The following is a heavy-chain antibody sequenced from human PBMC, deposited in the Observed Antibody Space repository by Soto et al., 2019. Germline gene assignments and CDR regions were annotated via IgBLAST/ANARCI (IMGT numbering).Heavy chain of an antibody. Sequence: QVQLVESGGGVVQPGRSLRLSCAASGFTFSSYGMHWVRQAPGKGLEWVAVISHDGSTKYYVDSVKGRFTISRDNSKNTLHLQMISLRPEDTALYYCAKPVQRSGYYYDYWYFDVWGRGTLVTVSS. V-gene: IGHV3-30*18. J-gene: IGHJ2*01. D-gene: IGHD3-22*01. CDR2: ISHDGSTK. CDR1: GFTFSSYG. CDR3: AKPVQRSGYYYDYWYFDV.